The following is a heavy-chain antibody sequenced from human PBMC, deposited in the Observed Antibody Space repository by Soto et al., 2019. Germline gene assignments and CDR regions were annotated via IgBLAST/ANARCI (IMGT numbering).Heavy chain of an antibody. CDR3: AKDLSLFGSYCSGGSCYPQGFDP. J-gene: IGHJ5*02. V-gene: IGHV3-30*18. CDR2: IPSHGSNK. Sequence: GGSLILSYAASGFTFSSYGMHWLRQAPGKGLEWVAVIPSHGSNKYYADSVKGRFTISRDNSKNTLYLQMNSLRAEDTAVYYCAKDLSLFGSYCSGGSCYPQGFDPWGQGTLVTVSS. D-gene: IGHD2-15*01. CDR1: GFTFSSYG.